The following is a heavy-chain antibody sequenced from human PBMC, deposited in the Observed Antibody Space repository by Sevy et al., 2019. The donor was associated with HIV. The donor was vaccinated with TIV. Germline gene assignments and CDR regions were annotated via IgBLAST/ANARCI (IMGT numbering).Heavy chain of an antibody. Sequence: ASVKVSCKASGYSFTEFYMHWVRQAPGQGPEWLGWIYPNGGDTTYAQKFQGRVTVTMSTSINTVYMELNRLRSDDTAVYYCARGKREEWLLYLDNWGQGTLVTVSS. CDR1: GYSFTEFY. J-gene: IGHJ4*02. D-gene: IGHD3-3*01. CDR3: ARGKREEWLLYLDN. V-gene: IGHV1-2*02. CDR2: IYPNGGDT.